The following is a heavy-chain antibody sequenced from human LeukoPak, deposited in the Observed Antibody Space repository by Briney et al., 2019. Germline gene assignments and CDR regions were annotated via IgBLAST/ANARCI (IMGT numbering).Heavy chain of an antibody. CDR3: ARDCSGGSCYSELDY. J-gene: IGHJ4*02. CDR1: GGSFSGIY. Sequence: SETLSLTCAVSGGSFSGIYCSWFRQPPGKGLEWIGEINHSGSTNYNPSLKSRVTISGDTSKHQFSLKLTSVTAADTAVYYCARDCSGGSCYSELDYWGQGTLVTVSS. CDR2: INHSGST. D-gene: IGHD2-15*01. V-gene: IGHV4-34*01.